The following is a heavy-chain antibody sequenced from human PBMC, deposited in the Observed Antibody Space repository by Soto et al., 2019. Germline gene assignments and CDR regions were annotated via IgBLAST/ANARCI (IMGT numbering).Heavy chain of an antibody. Sequence: QVQLVQSGPEMKKPGASVKVSCKASGNIFTDHYVHWLRQARGQGLEWMGWINPNSGDTNYAQKFQGRVTMTRYMSISLVYMDLTRLTSDDTAVYFCARDITVSTMGFDYWGQGTLVTVSS. J-gene: IGHJ4*02. CDR1: GNIFTDHY. CDR2: INPNSGDT. CDR3: ARDITVSTMGFDY. V-gene: IGHV1-2*02. D-gene: IGHD4-17*01.